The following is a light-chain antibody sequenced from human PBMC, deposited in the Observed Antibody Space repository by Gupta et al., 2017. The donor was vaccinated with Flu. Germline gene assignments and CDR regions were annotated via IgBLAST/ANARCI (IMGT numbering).Light chain of an antibody. J-gene: IGKJ2*01. Sequence: EIVLTQSPVTLSLSPGERATLSCRASQSIGVFLAWFQQKPAQPPRLVIYDSSSRFPGVPARFSGSGSGTDFTLTITAVEPEDFALYYCHQRYSWYTYGQGTTLEV. CDR2: DSS. V-gene: IGKV3-11*01. CDR3: HQRYSWYT. CDR1: QSIGVF.